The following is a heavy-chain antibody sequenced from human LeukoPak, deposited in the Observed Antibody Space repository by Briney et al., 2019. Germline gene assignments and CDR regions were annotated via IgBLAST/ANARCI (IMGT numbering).Heavy chain of an antibody. CDR1: GYSISSGYY. CDR3: ARAPVVAVAGHFDY. CDR2: IYHSGST. D-gene: IGHD6-19*01. Sequence: PSETLSLTCTVSGYSISSGYYWGWIRQPPGKGLEWIGSIYHSGSTYYNPSLKSRVTISVDTSKNQFSLKLSSATAADTAVYYCARAPVVAVAGHFDYWGQGTLVTVSS. V-gene: IGHV4-38-2*02. J-gene: IGHJ4*02.